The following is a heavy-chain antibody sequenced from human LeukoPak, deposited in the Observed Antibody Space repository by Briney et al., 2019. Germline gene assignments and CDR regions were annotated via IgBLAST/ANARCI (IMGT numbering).Heavy chain of an antibody. CDR3: ARRRSVGYCSSTSCYSVNDAFDI. V-gene: IGHV5-51*01. J-gene: IGHJ3*02. CDR1: GYSFTTYW. D-gene: IGHD2-2*01. Sequence: GESLKISCKGSGYSFTTYWIGWVRQMPGKGLEWMGIIYPGDSGTRYSPSFQGQVTISADNSISTASLQWNSLKASDTAMYYCARRRSVGYCSSTSCYSVNDAFDIWGQGTMVTVSS. CDR2: IYPGDSGT.